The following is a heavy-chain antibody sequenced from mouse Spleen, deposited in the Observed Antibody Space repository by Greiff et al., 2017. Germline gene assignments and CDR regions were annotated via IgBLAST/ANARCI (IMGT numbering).Heavy chain of an antibody. D-gene: IGHD4-1*01. CDR3: ARNPLTGTVFDY. V-gene: IGHV2-2*01. Sequence: VQLQQSGPGLVQPSQSLSITCTVSGFSLTSYGVHWVRQSPGKGLEWLGVIWSGGSTDYNAAFISRLSISKDNSKSQVFFKMNSLQADDTAIYYCARNPLTGTVFDYWGQGTTLTVSS. CDR2: IWSGGST. J-gene: IGHJ2*01. CDR1: GFSLTSYG.